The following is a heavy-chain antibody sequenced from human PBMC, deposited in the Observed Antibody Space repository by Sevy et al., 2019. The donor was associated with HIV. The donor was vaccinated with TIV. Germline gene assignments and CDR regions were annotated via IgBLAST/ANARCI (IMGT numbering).Heavy chain of an antibody. V-gene: IGHV3-64D*06. CDR1: GFTFSSYA. J-gene: IGHJ4*02. Sequence: GWSLRLSCSASGFTFSSYAMHWVRQAPGKGLEYVSAISSNGGSTYYADSVKGRFTISRDNSKNTLYLQMSSLRAEDTAVYYCVKLSLITGTTGYFDYWGQGTLVTVSS. CDR3: VKLSLITGTTGYFDY. D-gene: IGHD1-7*01. CDR2: ISSNGGST.